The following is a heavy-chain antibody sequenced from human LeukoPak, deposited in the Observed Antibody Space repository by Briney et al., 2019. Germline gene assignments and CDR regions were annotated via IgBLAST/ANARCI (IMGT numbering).Heavy chain of an antibody. Sequence: GGSLRLSCAVSGLTFSNAWMSWVRQAPGKGLEWVGQIDKKDKGYATATAYAASVKGRFTISRDDSINTAYLQMESLKTEDTALYYCTRDSGTYNWFDPWGQGTLVTVSS. CDR3: TRDSGTYNWFDP. D-gene: IGHD1-26*01. CDR1: GLTFSNAW. J-gene: IGHJ5*02. V-gene: IGHV3-73*01. CDR2: IDKKDKGYATAT.